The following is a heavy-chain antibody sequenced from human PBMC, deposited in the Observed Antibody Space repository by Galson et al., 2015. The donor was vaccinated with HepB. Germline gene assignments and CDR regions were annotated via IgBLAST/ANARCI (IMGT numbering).Heavy chain of an antibody. J-gene: IGHJ4*02. Sequence: SVKVSCKASGGTFSSYAISWVRQAPGQGLEWMGGIIPIFGTANYAQKFQGRVTITADESTSTAYMELSSLRSEDTAVYYYARVYQYYDSSGYDYFDYWGQGTLVTVSS. CDR1: GGTFSSYA. V-gene: IGHV1-69*13. D-gene: IGHD3-22*01. CDR2: IIPIFGTA. CDR3: ARVYQYYDSSGYDYFDY.